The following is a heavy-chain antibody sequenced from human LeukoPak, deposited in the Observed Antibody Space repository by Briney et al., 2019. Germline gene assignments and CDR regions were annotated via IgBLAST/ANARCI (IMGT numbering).Heavy chain of an antibody. CDR2: INHSGST. CDR1: GGSFSGYY. CDR3: ARDDSGYGGGTFDY. D-gene: IGHD5-12*01. Sequence: SETLSLTCAVYGGSFSGYYWSWLRQPPGKGLEWIGEINHSGSTNYNPSLKSRVTISVDTSKNQFSLKLSSVTAADTAVYYCARDDSGYGGGTFDYWGQGTLVTVSS. V-gene: IGHV4-34*01. J-gene: IGHJ4*02.